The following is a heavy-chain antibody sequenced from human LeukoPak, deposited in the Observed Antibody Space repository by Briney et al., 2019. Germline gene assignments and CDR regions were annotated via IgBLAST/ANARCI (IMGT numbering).Heavy chain of an antibody. CDR1: GFTFSSYS. V-gene: IGHV3-21*01. D-gene: IGHD4-17*01. CDR3: ARALTFDYGDYATLGY. Sequence: GGSLRLSCAASGFTFSSYSMNWVRQAPGKGLEWVSSISSSSSYIYYADSVKGRFTISRDNAKNSLYLQMNSLRAEDTAVYYCARALTFDYGDYATLGYWGQGTLVTVSS. J-gene: IGHJ4*02. CDR2: ISSSSSYI.